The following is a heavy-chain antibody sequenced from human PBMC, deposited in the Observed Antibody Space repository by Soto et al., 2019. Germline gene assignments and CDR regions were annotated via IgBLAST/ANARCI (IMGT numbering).Heavy chain of an antibody. CDR3: ARLSDSSYRAAYTIDY. J-gene: IGHJ4*02. D-gene: IGHD3-16*01. V-gene: IGHV1-18*01. CDR1: GYTFTSYG. Sequence: ASVKVSCKASGYTFTSYGISWVRQAPGQGLEWMGWISGHNGNTNYAQKLQGRVTMTTDTSTSTAYMELRSLRSDDTAVYYCARLSDSSYRAAYTIDYWGQGTLVTVSS. CDR2: ISGHNGNT.